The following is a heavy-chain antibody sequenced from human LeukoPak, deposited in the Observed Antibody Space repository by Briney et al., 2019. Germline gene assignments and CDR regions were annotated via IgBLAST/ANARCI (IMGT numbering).Heavy chain of an antibody. Sequence: PSETLSLTCTVSGGSISSSSYYWGWIRQPPGKGLEWIGEINHSGSTNYNPSLKSRVTISVDTSKNQFSLKLSSVTAADTAVYYCARDTDYYDSSGYYRKYAFDIWGQGTMVTVSS. V-gene: IGHV4-39*07. J-gene: IGHJ3*02. CDR3: ARDTDYYDSSGYYRKYAFDI. D-gene: IGHD3-22*01. CDR1: GGSISSSSYY. CDR2: INHSGST.